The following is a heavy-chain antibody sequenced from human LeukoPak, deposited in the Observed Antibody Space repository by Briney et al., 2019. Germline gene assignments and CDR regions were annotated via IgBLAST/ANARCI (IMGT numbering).Heavy chain of an antibody. D-gene: IGHD5-18*01. V-gene: IGHV1-18*01. CDR3: ARVPGYSYYFNWFDY. CDR1: GYTFASYG. J-gene: IGHJ4*02. CDR2: ISAYDGNT. Sequence: GASVKVSCKASGYTFASYGISWVRQAPGQGLEWMGWISAYDGNTNYAQKLQGRVTMTTDTSTSTAYMELRSLRSDDTAVYYCARVPGYSYYFNWFDYWGQGTLVTVSS.